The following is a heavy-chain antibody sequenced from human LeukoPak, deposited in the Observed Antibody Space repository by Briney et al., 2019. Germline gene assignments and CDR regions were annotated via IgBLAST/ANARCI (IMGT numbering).Heavy chain of an antibody. V-gene: IGHV3-7*01. CDR2: IKYDGIDK. CDR3: ARATLGIAARGVDY. CDR1: GFIFTDYW. J-gene: IGHJ4*02. Sequence: GGSLRLSCAASGFIFTDYWMNWVRQAPGKGLEWVAMIKYDGIDKQYLDSVKGRFTISRDNAKNSLYLDMNSLRAEDTAVYYCARATLGIAARGVDYWGQGTLVTVSS. D-gene: IGHD6-25*01.